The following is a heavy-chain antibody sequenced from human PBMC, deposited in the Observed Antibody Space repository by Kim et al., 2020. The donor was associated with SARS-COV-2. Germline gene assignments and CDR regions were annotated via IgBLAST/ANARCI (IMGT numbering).Heavy chain of an antibody. V-gene: IGHV1-18*01. D-gene: IGHD2-2*01. Sequence: ASVKVSCKASGYTFTSYGISWVRQAPGQGLEWMGWISAYNGNTNYAQKLQGRVTMTTDTSTSTAYMELRSLRSDDTAVYYCARLYCSSTSCYVIGFDYWGQGTLVTVSS. CDR3: ARLYCSSTSCYVIGFDY. J-gene: IGHJ4*02. CDR2: ISAYNGNT. CDR1: GYTFTSYG.